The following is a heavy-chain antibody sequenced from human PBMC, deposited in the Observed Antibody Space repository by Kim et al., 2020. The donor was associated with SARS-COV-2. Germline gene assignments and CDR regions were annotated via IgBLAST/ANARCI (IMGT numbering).Heavy chain of an antibody. CDR2: ITASGDST. CDR1: GFSFSTYY. CDR3: ANSGTTGWDY. V-gene: IGHV3-23*01. Sequence: GGSLRLSCAASGFSFSTYYMTWVRQTPGKGLEWVSSITASGDSTFYADSVKGRFTISRDNYRNTVFLQMNSLRDEDTAIYYCANSGTTGWDYWGQGILVTVPS. D-gene: IGHD1-1*01. J-gene: IGHJ4*02.